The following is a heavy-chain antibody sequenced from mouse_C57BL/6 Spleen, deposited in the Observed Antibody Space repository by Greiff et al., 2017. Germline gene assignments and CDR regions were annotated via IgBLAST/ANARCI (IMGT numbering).Heavy chain of an antibody. D-gene: IGHD2-4*01. J-gene: IGHJ2*01. CDR2: IRSKSNNYAT. CDR1: GFSFNTYA. V-gene: IGHV10-1*01. Sequence: EVKLMESGGGLVQPKGSLKLSCAASGFSFNTYAMNWVRQAPGKGLEWVARIRSKSNNYATYYADSVKDRFTISRDDSESMLYLQMNNLKTEDTAMYYCVRQGYDYDGRAYFDYWGQGTTLTVSS. CDR3: VRQGYDYDGRAYFDY.